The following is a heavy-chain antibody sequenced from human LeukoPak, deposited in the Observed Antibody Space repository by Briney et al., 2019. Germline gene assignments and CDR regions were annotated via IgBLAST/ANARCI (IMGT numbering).Heavy chain of an antibody. CDR1: GFSFSSYN. CDR2: ISSSSSYI. CDR3: ARDSSSSGWYFWFDP. J-gene: IGHJ5*02. Sequence: GGSLRLSCAASGFSFSSYNMNWVCQAPGKGLEWVSFISSSSSYIYYADSLKGRFTISRDNAKNSLYLQMNSLRAEDTAVYYCARDSSSSGWYFWFDPWGQGTLVTVSS. V-gene: IGHV3-21*01. D-gene: IGHD6-19*01.